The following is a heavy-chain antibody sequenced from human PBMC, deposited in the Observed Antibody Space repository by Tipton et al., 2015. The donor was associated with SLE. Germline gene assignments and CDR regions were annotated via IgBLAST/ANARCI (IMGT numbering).Heavy chain of an antibody. CDR2: IKANTDGGTA. J-gene: IGHJ4*02. D-gene: IGHD2-15*01. Sequence: SLRLSCAASGFSFSKVWMSWVRQAPGKGLEWVGRIKANTDGGTADYAAPVNGRFTISRDDSKDTLFLQMNSLKIEDTAVYYCAAKAGSGSWGQGTLVTVPS. V-gene: IGHV3-15*01. CDR1: GFSFSKVW. CDR3: AAKAGSGS.